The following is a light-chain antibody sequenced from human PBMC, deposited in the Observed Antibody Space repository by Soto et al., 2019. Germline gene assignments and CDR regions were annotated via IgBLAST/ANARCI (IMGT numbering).Light chain of an antibody. V-gene: IGKV1-5*01. CDR1: QSISSW. J-gene: IGKJ3*01. CDR3: QQYNSYPFT. CDR2: DAS. Sequence: DIQMTQSPSTLSASVGDRVTITCRASQSISSWLAWYQQKPGKAPKLLIYDASSLESGVPSRFSGSGSGTDFTLTISSLPPDDFATYYCQQYNSYPFTFGPGTKVDIK.